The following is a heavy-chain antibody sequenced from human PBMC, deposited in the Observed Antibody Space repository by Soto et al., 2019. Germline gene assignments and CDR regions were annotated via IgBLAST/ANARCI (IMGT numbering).Heavy chain of an antibody. V-gene: IGHV1-3*01. Sequence: ESGKVACATAGYRFTRYSIHWLREAPGQRLEWMGWINAGNGNTRNSQKFQGRVTITRDTSASTDYMELSSLRSEDTAVYYCASEFDYYDSSGYFGYWGQGTLVTVSS. CDR1: GYRFTRYS. J-gene: IGHJ4*02. CDR2: INAGNGNT. CDR3: ASEFDYYDSSGYFGY. D-gene: IGHD3-22*01.